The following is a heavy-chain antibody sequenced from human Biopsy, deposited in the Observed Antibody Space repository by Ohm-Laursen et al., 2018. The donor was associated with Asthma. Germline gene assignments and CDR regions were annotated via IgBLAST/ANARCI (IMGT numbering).Heavy chain of an antibody. V-gene: IGHV4-30-2*01. CDR2: MFHRGTT. D-gene: IGHD1-20*01. Sequence: TLSLTCAVSGGSISSGGSSWTWIRQPPGKGLEWIGYMFHRGTTHYNPSLTSRVTISLDKSKNQFSLKLTSVTAADTAVYYCGRITSANYYYGMDVWGQGTTVTVSS. J-gene: IGHJ6*02. CDR3: GRITSANYYYGMDV. CDR1: GGSISSGGSS.